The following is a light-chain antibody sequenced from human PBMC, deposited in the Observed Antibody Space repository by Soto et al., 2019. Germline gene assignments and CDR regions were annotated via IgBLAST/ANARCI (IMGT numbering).Light chain of an antibody. V-gene: IGKV1-5*03. CDR2: KAS. Sequence: DVPMTQSPSTLAGSVGDRVTITCRASQTISSWLAWYQQKPGKAPKLLIYKASTLKSGVPSRFSGSGSGTEFTLTITRLQPDDLATYYCQHYNRYSEACGQGTKGDIK. CDR3: QHYNRYSEA. J-gene: IGKJ1*01. CDR1: QTISSW.